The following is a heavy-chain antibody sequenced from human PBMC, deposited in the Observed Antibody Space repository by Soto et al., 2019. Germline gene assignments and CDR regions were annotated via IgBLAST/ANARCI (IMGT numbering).Heavy chain of an antibody. V-gene: IGHV4-61*08. J-gene: IGHJ6*03. CDR3: ARHGIVVPAAMTYYYYMDV. Sequence: SATLSLTCSVSGGSINSGGYYWSWLRQYPGKGLEWIGYIYYSGSTNYTPSLKSRVTISVDTSKNQFSLKLSSVTAADTAVYYCARHGIVVPAAMTYYYYMDVWGKGTTVTVSS. D-gene: IGHD2-2*01. CDR2: IYYSGST. CDR1: GGSINSGGYY.